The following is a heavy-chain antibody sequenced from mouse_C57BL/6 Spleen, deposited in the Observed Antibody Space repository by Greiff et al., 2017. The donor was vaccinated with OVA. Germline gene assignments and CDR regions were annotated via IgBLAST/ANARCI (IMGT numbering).Heavy chain of an antibody. CDR2: IDPSDCYT. J-gene: IGHJ2*01. V-gene: IGHV1-50*01. CDR1: GYTFTSYW. CDR3: ARDSTGSESVDY. Sequence: QVQLQQPGAELVKPGASVKLSCKASGYTFTSYWMQWVKQRPGQGLEWIGEIDPSDCYTNYNQQFKGKATLTVDTSSSTAYMQLSSLTSEDSAVYYCARDSTGSESVDYWGQGTTLTVSS.